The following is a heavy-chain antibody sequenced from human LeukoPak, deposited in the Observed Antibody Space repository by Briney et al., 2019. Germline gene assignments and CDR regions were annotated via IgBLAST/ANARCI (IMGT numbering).Heavy chain of an antibody. D-gene: IGHD1-1*01. CDR2: TYCMSKWFH. CDR1: GDTVSGNSGA. J-gene: IGHJ4*02. CDR3: ARALERYYFDF. V-gene: IGHV6-1*01. Sequence: SQTLSLTCAISGDTVSGNSGAWIWIRQSPSRGLEWLGRTYCMSKWFHEYAVSVKGRIIISPDTANNQFSLHLSSVTADDTGVYYCARALERYYFDFWGQGTLVTVSS.